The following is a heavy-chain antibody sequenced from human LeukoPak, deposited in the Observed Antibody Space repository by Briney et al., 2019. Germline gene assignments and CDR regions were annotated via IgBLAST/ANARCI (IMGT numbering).Heavy chain of an antibody. CDR1: GFTFSSYA. V-gene: IGHV3-23*01. Sequence: TGGSLRLSCAASGFTFSSYAMSWVRQAPGKGLEWVSAISGSGGSTYYADSVKGRFTISRDNSKNTLYLQMNSLRAEDTAVYYCAKETYYYDSSGQSPDYWGQGTLVTASS. CDR2: ISGSGGST. D-gene: IGHD3-22*01. J-gene: IGHJ4*02. CDR3: AKETYYYDSSGQSPDY.